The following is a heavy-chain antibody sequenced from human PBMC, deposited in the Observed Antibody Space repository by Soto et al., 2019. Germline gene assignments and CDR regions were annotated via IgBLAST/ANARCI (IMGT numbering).Heavy chain of an antibody. CDR3: ARARYSSDGLPFEY. CDR2: ISSNGDNT. CDR1: GFTFSSYA. D-gene: IGHD6-19*01. J-gene: IGHJ4*02. V-gene: IGHV3-64*01. Sequence: DVQLVESGGGLVQPGGSLRLSCAASGFTFSSYAIHWVRQAPGKGLEFVSAISSNGDNTYYANSVKGRFTISRDSSKNTMNLQMGSLRADDKGVYYCARARYSSDGLPFEYWCQGTLVTVSS.